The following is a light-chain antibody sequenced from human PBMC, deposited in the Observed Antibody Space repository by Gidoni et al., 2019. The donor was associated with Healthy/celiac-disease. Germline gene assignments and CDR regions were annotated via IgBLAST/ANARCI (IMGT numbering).Light chain of an antibody. CDR1: QGISNY. J-gene: IGKJ4*01. Sequence: EIQMTQSPSSLSESVGDRVTITCRASQGISNYLAWYQQKPGKVPKLLIYAASTLQSGVPSRFSGSGSGTDFTLTISSLQPEDVATYYCQKYNSAPPLTFGGGTKVEIK. CDR2: AAS. CDR3: QKYNSAPPLT. V-gene: IGKV1-27*01.